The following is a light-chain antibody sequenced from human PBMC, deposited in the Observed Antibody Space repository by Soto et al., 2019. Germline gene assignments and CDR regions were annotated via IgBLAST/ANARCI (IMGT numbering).Light chain of an antibody. V-gene: IGLV1-44*01. CDR3: AAWDDSLNGPV. CDR1: SSNIGRNT. J-gene: IGLJ7*01. CDR2: NNN. Sequence: QSVLTQPPSASGTPGQRVTISCSGSSSNIGRNTVNWYQQLPGTAPKLLICNNNQRPSGVPDRFSGSKSGTSASLAISGLQSEDEADYYCAAWDDSLNGPVFGGGTQLTVL.